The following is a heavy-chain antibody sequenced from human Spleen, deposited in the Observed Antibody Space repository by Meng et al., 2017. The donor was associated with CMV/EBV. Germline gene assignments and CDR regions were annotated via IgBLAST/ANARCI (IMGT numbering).Heavy chain of an antibody. CDR2: ISYSGST. Sequence: GSLRLSCTVSGGSVSSGTCYWSWIRQPPGKGLEWIGCISYSGSTNYNPSLKSRVTISVDTSKNQFSLKLSSVTTADTAVYYCARDLTGFDYWGQGTLVTVS. D-gene: IGHD1-14*01. V-gene: IGHV4-61*01. CDR1: GGSVSSGTCY. J-gene: IGHJ4*02. CDR3: ARDLTGFDY.